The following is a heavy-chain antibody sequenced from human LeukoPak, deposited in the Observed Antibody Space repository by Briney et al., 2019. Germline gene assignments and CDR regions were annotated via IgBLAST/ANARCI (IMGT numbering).Heavy chain of an antibody. D-gene: IGHD5-12*01. CDR3: AKDEYSGYGSFDY. Sequence: GGSLRLSCAASGFTFSNYAMSWVRQAPWKGLEWVSAVNDRGTYYADSVKGRFTISRDNSKNTLYLEMNSLRAEDTALYYRAKDEYSGYGSFDYWGQGILVTVSS. V-gene: IGHV3-23*01. CDR2: VNDRGT. J-gene: IGHJ4*02. CDR1: GFTFSNYA.